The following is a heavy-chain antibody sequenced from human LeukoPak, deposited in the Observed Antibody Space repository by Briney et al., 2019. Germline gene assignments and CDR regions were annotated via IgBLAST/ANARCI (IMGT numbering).Heavy chain of an antibody. Sequence: GESLKISCKGSEYSFTSYWIGWVRQMPGKGLEWMGIIYPGDSDTRYSPSFQGQVTISADKSISTAYLQWSSLKASDTAMYYCARHIPTYSSSWVSRFDPWGQGTLVTVSS. V-gene: IGHV5-51*01. CDR1: EYSFTSYW. CDR3: ARHIPTYSSSWVSRFDP. CDR2: IYPGDSDT. D-gene: IGHD6-13*01. J-gene: IGHJ5*02.